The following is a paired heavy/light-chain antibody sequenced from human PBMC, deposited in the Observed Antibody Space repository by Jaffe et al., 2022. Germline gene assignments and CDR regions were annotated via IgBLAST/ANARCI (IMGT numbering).Heavy chain of an antibody. CDR2: INTNTGNP. CDR1: GYTFTSYA. Sequence: QVQLVQSGSELKKPGASVKVSCKASGYTFTSYAMNWVRQAPGQGLEWMGWINTNTGNPTYAQGFTGRFVFSLDTSVSTAYLQISSLKAEDTAVYYCARAFIGYCSSTSCYKYAFDIWGQGTMVTVSS. D-gene: IGHD2-2*02. J-gene: IGHJ3*02. V-gene: IGHV7-4-1*02. CDR3: ARAFIGYCSSTSCYKYAFDI.
Light chain of an antibody. V-gene: IGLV3-25*03. CDR3: QSADSSGTPLVV. CDR1: ALPKQY. Sequence: SYELTQPPSVSVSPGQTARITCSGDALPKQYAYWYQQKPGQAPVLVIYKDSERPSGIPERFSGSSSGTTVTLTISGVQAEDEADYYCQSADSSGTPLVVFGGGTKLTVL. J-gene: IGLJ2*01. CDR2: KDS.